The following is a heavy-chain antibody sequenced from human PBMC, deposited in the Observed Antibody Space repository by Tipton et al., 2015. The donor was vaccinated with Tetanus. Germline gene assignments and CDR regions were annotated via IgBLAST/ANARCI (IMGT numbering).Heavy chain of an antibody. J-gene: IGHJ4*02. CDR2: INHSGST. CDR3: ARGGNDYVWGSYRFSRTIDY. D-gene: IGHD3-16*02. V-gene: IGHV4-34*01. CDR1: GGSFSGYY. Sequence: TLSLTCAVYGGSFSGYYWSWIRQPPGKGLEWIGEINHSGSTNYNPSLKSRVTISVDTSKNQFSRKLSSVTAADTAVYYCARGGNDYVWGSYRFSRTIDYWGQGTLVTVSS.